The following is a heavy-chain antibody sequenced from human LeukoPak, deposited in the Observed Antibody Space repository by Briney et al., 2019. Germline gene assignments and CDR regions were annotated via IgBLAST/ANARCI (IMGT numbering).Heavy chain of an antibody. CDR3: ARIGLTMKSDVAGY. CDR1: GFTFSSYS. D-gene: IGHD3-22*01. V-gene: IGHV3-48*01. Sequence: GGSLRLSCAASGFTFSSYSMNWVRQAPGKGLEWVSYISSSSSTIYYADSVKGRFTISRDNAKNSLYLQMNSLRAEDTAVYYCARIGLTMKSDVAGYWGQGTLVTVSS. J-gene: IGHJ4*02. CDR2: ISSSSSTI.